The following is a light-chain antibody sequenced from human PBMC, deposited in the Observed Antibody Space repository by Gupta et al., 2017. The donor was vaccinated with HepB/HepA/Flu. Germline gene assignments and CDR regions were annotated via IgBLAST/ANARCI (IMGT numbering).Light chain of an antibody. CDR1: SSNIGTNT. CDR3: AAWDDSLSTPV. CDR2: SND. V-gene: IGLV1-44*01. Sequence: QSVLTQPPSASGTPGQRVTISCSGSSSNIGTNTVNWYQQVPGTAPKLLIFSNDQRPSGVPDRFSGSKSGTSASLAISGLQSEDEADYYCAAWDDSLSTPVFGRGTQVTVL. J-gene: IGLJ3*02.